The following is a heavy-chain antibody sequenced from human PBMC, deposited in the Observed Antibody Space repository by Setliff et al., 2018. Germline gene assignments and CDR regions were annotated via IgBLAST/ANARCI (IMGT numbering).Heavy chain of an antibody. Sequence: KVSCKTSGYAFTDNYIHWVRQAPGQGLEWMGWINAGNGNTKYSQKFQGRVTITRDTSASTAYMELSSLRSEDTAVYYCARGATVVIYYYMDVWGKGTTVTVSS. D-gene: IGHD4-17*01. J-gene: IGHJ6*03. CDR3: ARGATVVIYYYMDV. CDR2: INAGNGNT. CDR1: GYAFTDNY. V-gene: IGHV1-3*01.